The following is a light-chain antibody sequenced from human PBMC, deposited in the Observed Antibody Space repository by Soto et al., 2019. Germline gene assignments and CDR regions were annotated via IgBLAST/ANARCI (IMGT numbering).Light chain of an antibody. CDR1: QSVSNK. CDR2: GAS. J-gene: IGKJ1*01. Sequence: ETVMTQSPATLSVSPGERATLSCRASQSVSNKLAWYQQKPDQGPRLLIYGASTRATGIPARFSGSGSGTEFTLTISSLQSEDFAVYYCQQCNDWPPITFGQGTKVEI. CDR3: QQCNDWPPIT. V-gene: IGKV3-15*01.